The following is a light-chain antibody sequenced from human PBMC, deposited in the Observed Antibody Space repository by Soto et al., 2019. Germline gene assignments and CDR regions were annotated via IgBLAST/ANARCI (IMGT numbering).Light chain of an antibody. J-gene: IGKJ2*01. CDR3: QQYDRYPYT. V-gene: IGKV1-5*03. Sequence: DIQMTQSPSSLSASVGDRVTITCRASQSINNWLAWYQQKPGKAPKLLIFQASTLESEVPSRFSGSVSGTEFTLTINSLQPDDFAAYFCQQYDRYPYTFGQGTKLEIK. CDR1: QSINNW. CDR2: QAS.